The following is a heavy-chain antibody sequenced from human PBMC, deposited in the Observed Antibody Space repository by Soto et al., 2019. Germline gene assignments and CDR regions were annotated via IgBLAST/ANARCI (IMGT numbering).Heavy chain of an antibody. J-gene: IGHJ3*01. CDR3: ARRDFGISRSVGS. CDR2: ISDGGDLT. CDR1: GFAFSSHA. V-gene: IGHV3-23*01. D-gene: IGHD2-15*01. Sequence: GGSLRLSCTGSGFAFSSHAMSWVRQAPERGLEWVSGISDGGDLTYNADSVRGRFTISRDNSKNTLFLQMNSLRVEDTAVYYCARRDFGISRSVGSGGQGASVTVSS.